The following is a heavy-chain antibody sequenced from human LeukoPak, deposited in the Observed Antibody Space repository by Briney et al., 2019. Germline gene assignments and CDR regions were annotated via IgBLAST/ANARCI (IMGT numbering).Heavy chain of an antibody. J-gene: IGHJ6*03. CDR1: GFTFSDYY. V-gene: IGHV3-11*01. D-gene: IGHD2-2*01. Sequence: GGSLRLSCAASGFTFSDYYMSWIRQAPGKGLEWVPYISSSGSTIYYADSVKGRFTISRDNAKSSLYLQMNSLRAEDTAVYYCARRYCSSTSCYGDYYYMDVWGKGTTVTVSS. CDR3: ARRYCSSTSCYGDYYYMDV. CDR2: ISSSGSTI.